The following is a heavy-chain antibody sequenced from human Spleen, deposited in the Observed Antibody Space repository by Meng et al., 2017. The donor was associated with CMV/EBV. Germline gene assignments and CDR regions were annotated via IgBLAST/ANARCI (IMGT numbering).Heavy chain of an antibody. V-gene: IGHV4-61*01. D-gene: IGHD4-23*01. CDR3: AREQRGGGWFDR. CDR1: GGSVSSGSYY. Sequence: SETLSLTCTVSGGSVSSGSYYWSWIRQPPGKGLEWIGYIYYSGSTKYNPSLKSRLTISIDTSKKQFSLKLSSVTAADTAVYYCAREQRGGGWFDRWGQGMLVTVSS. J-gene: IGHJ5*02. CDR2: IYYSGST.